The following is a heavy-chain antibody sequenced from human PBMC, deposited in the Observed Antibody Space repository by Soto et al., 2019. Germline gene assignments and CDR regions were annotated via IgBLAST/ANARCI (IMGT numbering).Heavy chain of an antibody. V-gene: IGHV3-15*07. D-gene: IGHD3-9*01. CDR2: IKSKTDGGTT. Sequence: EVQLVESGGGLVKPGGSLRLSCAASGFTFSNAWMNWVRQAPGKGLEWVGRIKSKTDGGTTDYAAPVKGRFTISRDDSKNTLYLQMNSLKTEDTAVYYCTTGNDILTGYYGYYYYYGMDVWGQGTTVTVSS. CDR3: TTGNDILTGYYGYYYYYGMDV. CDR1: GFTFSNAW. J-gene: IGHJ6*02.